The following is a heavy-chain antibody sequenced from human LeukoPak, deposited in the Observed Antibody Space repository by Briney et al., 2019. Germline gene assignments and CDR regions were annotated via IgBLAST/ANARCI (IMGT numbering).Heavy chain of an antibody. CDR1: GFSFSAYS. D-gene: IGHD2-21*01. V-gene: IGHV3-48*04. J-gene: IGHJ4*02. CDR3: VRESIRGTRDFDY. Sequence: GGSLRLSCAASGFSFSAYSMNWVRQAPGKGLDWLSYISSGSRTIFYADSVKGRFTISRDNADNSLYLQMNSLRAEDTAVYYCVRESIRGTRDFDYWGQGTLVTVSS. CDR2: ISSGSRTI.